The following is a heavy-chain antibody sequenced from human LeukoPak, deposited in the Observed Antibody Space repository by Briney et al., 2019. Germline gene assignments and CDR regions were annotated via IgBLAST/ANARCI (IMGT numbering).Heavy chain of an antibody. Sequence: GGSLRLSCAASGFTFSSYAMSWVRQAPGKGLEWVSAISGSGGSTYYADSVKGRFTISRDNSKNPLYLQMNSLRAEDTAVYYCAKDLPPDFWSGSDYWGQGTLVTVSS. CDR1: GFTFSSYA. J-gene: IGHJ4*02. CDR2: ISGSGGST. D-gene: IGHD3-3*01. V-gene: IGHV3-23*01. CDR3: AKDLPPDFWSGSDY.